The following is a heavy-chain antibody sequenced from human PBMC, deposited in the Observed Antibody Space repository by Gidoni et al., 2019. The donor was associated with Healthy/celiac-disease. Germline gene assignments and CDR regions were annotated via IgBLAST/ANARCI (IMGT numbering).Heavy chain of an antibody. CDR1: GFPFSSYS. J-gene: IGHJ6*02. D-gene: IGHD2-2*01. CDR2: ISSSSSYI. CDR3: AREGPAAPYGMDV. Sequence: EVQLVESGGGLVKPGGSLRLSCAASGFPFSSYSMNWVRQAPGKGLEWVSSISSSSSYIYYADSVKGRFTISRDNAKNSLYLQMNSLRAEDTAVYYCAREGPAAPYGMDVWGQGTTVTVSS. V-gene: IGHV3-21*01.